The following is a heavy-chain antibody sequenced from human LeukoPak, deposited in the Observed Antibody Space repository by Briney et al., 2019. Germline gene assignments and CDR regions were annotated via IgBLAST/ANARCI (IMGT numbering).Heavy chain of an antibody. Sequence: ASVKVSCKASGGTFSSYAISWVRQAPGQGLEWRGGIIPIFGTANYAQKFQGRVTITADESTSTAYMELSSLRSEDTAVYYCARPHVEMATISYFDYWGQGTLVTVSS. D-gene: IGHD5-24*01. J-gene: IGHJ4*02. CDR3: ARPHVEMATISYFDY. CDR1: GGTFSSYA. CDR2: IIPIFGTA. V-gene: IGHV1-69*01.